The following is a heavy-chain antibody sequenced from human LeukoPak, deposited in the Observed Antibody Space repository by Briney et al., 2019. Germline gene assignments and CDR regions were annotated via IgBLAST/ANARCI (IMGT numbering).Heavy chain of an antibody. Sequence: QPGGSLRLSCAASGFTFSSYWMHWVRQAPGKGLVWVSRINSDGSSTSYADSVKGRFTISRDNAKNTLYLQMNSLKTEDTAVYYCTTELSVQIFGVDLYYFDYWGQGTLVTVSS. D-gene: IGHD3-3*01. CDR1: GFTFSSYW. V-gene: IGHV3-74*01. J-gene: IGHJ4*02. CDR2: INSDGSST. CDR3: TTELSVQIFGVDLYYFDY.